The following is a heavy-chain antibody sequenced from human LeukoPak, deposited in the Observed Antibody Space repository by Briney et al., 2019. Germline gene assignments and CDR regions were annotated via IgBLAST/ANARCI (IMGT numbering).Heavy chain of an antibody. J-gene: IGHJ3*02. V-gene: IGHV4-59*08. CDR1: GGSISTYY. CDR3: ARLGLPAAFDI. Sequence: SETLSLTCTVSGGSISTYYWSWIRQPPGKGLEWIGYIYYNGNTNYNPSLKSRITISIDTSKNQFSLKLTSVTAADTALYHCARLGLPAAFDIWGQGTMVTVSS. CDR2: IYYNGNT. D-gene: IGHD3-16*01.